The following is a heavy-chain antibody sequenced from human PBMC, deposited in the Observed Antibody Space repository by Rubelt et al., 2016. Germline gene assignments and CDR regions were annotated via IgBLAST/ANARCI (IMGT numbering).Heavy chain of an antibody. Sequence: PGEGLEWIGIMSYSGNTNYNPSLKSRVTMSVDPSKNQFSLRLSSVTAADTAVYYCARAPATVPEIVVDGFDIWGQGTMVTVSS. CDR2: MSYSGNT. D-gene: IGHD2-21*01. J-gene: IGHJ3*02. V-gene: IGHV4-59*01. CDR3: ARAPATVPEIVVDGFDI.